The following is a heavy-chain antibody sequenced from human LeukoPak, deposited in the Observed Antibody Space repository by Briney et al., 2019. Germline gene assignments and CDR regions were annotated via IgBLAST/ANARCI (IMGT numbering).Heavy chain of an antibody. J-gene: IGHJ6*03. CDR2: IKQDGSEK. V-gene: IGHV3-7*03. Sequence: GGSLRLSCAASGFTFSSYWMSWVRQAPGKGLEWVANIKQDGSEKYYVDSVKGRFTISRDNAKNSLYLQMNSLRAEDTAFYYCAREQGGTGNSHYYYRYMDVWGKGTTVTVSS. CDR1: GFTFSSYW. CDR3: AREQGGTGNSHYYYRYMDV. D-gene: IGHD4-23*01.